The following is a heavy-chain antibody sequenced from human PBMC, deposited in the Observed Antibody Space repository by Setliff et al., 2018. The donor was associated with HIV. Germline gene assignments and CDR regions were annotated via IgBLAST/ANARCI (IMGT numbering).Heavy chain of an antibody. CDR3: ARGGSYDTFDY. V-gene: IGHV4-30-4*08. CDR2: IYYSGST. D-gene: IGHD3-22*01. Sequence: SETLSLTCTVSGGSISSGDYYWSWIRQPPGKGLEWIGYIYYSGSTYYNPSLKSRVTMSIDTSKKQFSLKLASVTAADTAVYYCARGGSYDTFDYWGQGTLVTVSS. CDR1: GGSISSGDYY. J-gene: IGHJ4*02.